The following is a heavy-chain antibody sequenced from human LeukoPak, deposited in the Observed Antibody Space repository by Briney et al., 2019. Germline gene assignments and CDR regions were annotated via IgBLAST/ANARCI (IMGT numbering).Heavy chain of an antibody. D-gene: IGHD2-15*01. Sequence: ASVKVSCKASGYTFTSYGISWVRQAPGQGLEWMGWISAYNGNTNYAQKLQGRVTMTTDTSTSTAYMELRSVRSDDTAVYYCARTEGYSSVGSCYRYWFDPRGQGTLVTVSS. CDR3: ARTEGYSSVGSCYRYWFDP. CDR2: ISAYNGNT. CDR1: GYTFTSYG. J-gene: IGHJ5*02. V-gene: IGHV1-18*01.